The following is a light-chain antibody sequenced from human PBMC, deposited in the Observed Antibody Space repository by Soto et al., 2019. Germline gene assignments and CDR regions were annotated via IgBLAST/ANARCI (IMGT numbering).Light chain of an antibody. CDR1: QNINIY. CDR3: QQSYRSPYT. J-gene: IGKJ2*01. Sequence: IQLTQSPSSLSASVGDRVTVTCRASQNINIYLNWYQQKPGKAPTLLIYGASSLQSGVPSRFSGGGSRTDFTLTISSLQAEDFATSYCQQSYRSPYTFGQGTRLES. V-gene: IGKV1-39*01. CDR2: GAS.